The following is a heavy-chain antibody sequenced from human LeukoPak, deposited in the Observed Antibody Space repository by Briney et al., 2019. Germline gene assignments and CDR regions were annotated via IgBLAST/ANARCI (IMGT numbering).Heavy chain of an antibody. CDR1: GYTFTSYG. V-gene: IGHV1-18*01. D-gene: IGHD2/OR15-2a*01. J-gene: IGHJ6*03. Sequence: ASVKVSCKASGYTFTSYGISWVRQAPGQGLELMGWISAYNGNTNYAQKLQGRVTMTTDPSTSTAYMALRSLRSADTAVYYCSSIVKADYYYYMDVWGKGTTVTVSS. CDR2: ISAYNGNT. CDR3: SSIVKADYYYYMDV.